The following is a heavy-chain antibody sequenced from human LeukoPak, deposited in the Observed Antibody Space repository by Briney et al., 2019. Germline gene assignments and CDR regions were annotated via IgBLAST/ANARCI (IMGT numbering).Heavy chain of an antibody. V-gene: IGHV1-18*01. CDR1: GYTFSSYG. D-gene: IGHD2-15*01. J-gene: IGHJ4*02. CDR2: ISAYNGNT. CDR3: ARDCSGSSCYWIH. Sequence: ASVKVSCKASGYTFSSYGISWARQAPGQGLEWLGYISAYNGNTDYAQKVQGRITMTTDTSTSTAYMEMRSLRSDDTAVYYCARDCSGSSCYWIHWGQGTLVTVSS.